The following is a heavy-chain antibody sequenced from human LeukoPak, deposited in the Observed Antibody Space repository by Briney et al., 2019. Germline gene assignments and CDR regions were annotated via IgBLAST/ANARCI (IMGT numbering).Heavy chain of an antibody. CDR1: GFTFSSYG. CDR3: ARWPRKHGSGSYYIFDY. V-gene: IGHV3-23*01. J-gene: IGHJ4*02. CDR2: ISGSGGST. D-gene: IGHD3-10*01. Sequence: GGSLRLSCAASGFTFSSYGMSWVRQAPGKGLEWVSAISGSGGSTYYADSVKGRSTISRDNGKNSLYLQMNSLRAEDTAVYYCARWPRKHGSGSYYIFDYWGQGTLVTVSS.